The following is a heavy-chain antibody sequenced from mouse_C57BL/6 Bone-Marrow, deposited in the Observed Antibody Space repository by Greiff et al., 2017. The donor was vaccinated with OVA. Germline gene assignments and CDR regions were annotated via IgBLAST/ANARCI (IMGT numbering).Heavy chain of an antibody. CDR2: IYPGSGST. J-gene: IGHJ2*01. CDR3: ARITTVVATGFDY. Sequence: QVQLKQPGAELVKPGASVKMSCKASGYTFTSYWITWVKQRPGQGLEWIGDIYPGSGSTNYNEKFKSKATLTVDTSSSTAYMQLSSLTSEDSAVYYCARITTVVATGFDYWGQGTTLTVSS. V-gene: IGHV1-55*01. CDR1: GYTFTSYW. D-gene: IGHD1-1*01.